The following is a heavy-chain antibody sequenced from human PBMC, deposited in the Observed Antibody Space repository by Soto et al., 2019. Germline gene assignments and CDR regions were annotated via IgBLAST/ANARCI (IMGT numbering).Heavy chain of an antibody. CDR2: ISGSGGNT. V-gene: IGHV3-23*01. Sequence: GGSLRLSCGASGFTFSSYALSWVRQTPEKSLEWVSAISGSGGNTYYADSVKGRFSISRDNSKNTLYLQMNALRAEDTAVYYCAKGITGGYDFDCWGQGTLVTVSS. CDR1: GFTFSSYA. J-gene: IGHJ4*02. D-gene: IGHD5-12*01. CDR3: AKGITGGYDFDC.